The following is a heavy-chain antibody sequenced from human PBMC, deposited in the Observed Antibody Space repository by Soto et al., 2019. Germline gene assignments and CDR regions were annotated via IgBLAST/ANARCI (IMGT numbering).Heavy chain of an antibody. J-gene: IGHJ4*02. Sequence: RASVKVSCKASGGTFSSYAISWVRQAPGQGLEWMGGIIPIFGTANYAQKFQGRVTITADESTSTAYMELSSLRSEDTAVYYCAEGYDSSGYYWIWGQGTLVTVSS. CDR1: GGTFSSYA. D-gene: IGHD3-22*01. V-gene: IGHV1-69*13. CDR2: IIPIFGTA. CDR3: AEGYDSSGYYWI.